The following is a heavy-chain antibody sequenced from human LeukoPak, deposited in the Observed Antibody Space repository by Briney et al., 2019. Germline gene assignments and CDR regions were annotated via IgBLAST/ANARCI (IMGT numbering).Heavy chain of an antibody. CDR3: ARVYSATPTDAFDI. D-gene: IGHD2-21*01. V-gene: IGHV3-48*03. Sequence: GGSLRLSCAASGFTFSSYEMNWVRQAPGKGLEWVSYISSSGSTIYYADSVKGRFTISRDNAKNSLYLQMNSLRAEDTAVYYCARVYSATPTDAFDIWGQGTMVTVSS. CDR1: GFTFSSYE. J-gene: IGHJ3*02. CDR2: ISSSGSTI.